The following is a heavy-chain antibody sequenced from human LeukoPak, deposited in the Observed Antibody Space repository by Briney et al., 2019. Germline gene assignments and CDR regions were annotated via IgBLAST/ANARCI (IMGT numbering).Heavy chain of an antibody. D-gene: IGHD3-16*02. CDR1: GFTFSSYS. CDR3: ARAHHRRVYDYVWGSYPY. V-gene: IGHV3-48*01. Sequence: GGSLRLSCAASGFTFSSYSMNWVRQAPGKGLGGVSYISSSSSTIYYADSVKGRFTISRDNAKNSLYLQMNSLRAEDTAVYYCARAHHRRVYDYVWGSYPYWGQGTLVTVSS. J-gene: IGHJ4*02. CDR2: ISSSSSTI.